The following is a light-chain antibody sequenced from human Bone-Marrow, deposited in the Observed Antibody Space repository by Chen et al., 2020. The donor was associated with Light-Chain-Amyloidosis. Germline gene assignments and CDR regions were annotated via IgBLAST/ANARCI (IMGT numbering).Light chain of an antibody. CDR1: NIGSKD. V-gene: IGLV3-21*02. J-gene: IGLJ3*02. CDR3: QVWDSSRDLIWV. CDR2: DDS. Sequence: SYLLTQPPSVSVAPGQTASITCGGNNIGSKDVHWYQQKPGQAPVLVVYDDSDRPSGIPERISGSNSGNTATLTISRVEAGDEADYYCQVWDSSRDLIWVFGGGTKLTVL.